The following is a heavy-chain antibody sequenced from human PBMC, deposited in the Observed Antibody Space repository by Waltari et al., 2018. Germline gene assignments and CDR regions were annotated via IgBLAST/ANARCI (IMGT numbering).Heavy chain of an antibody. Sequence: EVQLVESGGGLIQPGGSLRLSCAASGFTFSTQWMNWVRQAPGKGRVWVSRINTDGSSTAYADSVKGRFTISRDNAKNTLYLQMNSLRAEDTAVYYCAKDRLWNSFDSWGQGTLVTVSS. CDR3: AKDRLWNSFDS. J-gene: IGHJ4*02. CDR2: INTDGSST. V-gene: IGHV3-74*01. D-gene: IGHD1-1*01. CDR1: GFTFSTQW.